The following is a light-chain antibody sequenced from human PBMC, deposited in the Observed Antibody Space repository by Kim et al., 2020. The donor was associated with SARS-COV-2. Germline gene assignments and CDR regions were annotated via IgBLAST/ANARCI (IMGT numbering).Light chain of an antibody. CDR2: GAS. Sequence: SPGETATLSCRASQSVSRSYLAWYQQKPVQAPRLLIYGASSRATGIPDRFSGSGSGTDFTLTISRLEPEDFAVYYCQQYGSSPPYTFGQGTKLEI. V-gene: IGKV3-20*01. J-gene: IGKJ2*01. CDR3: QQYGSSPPYT. CDR1: QSVSRSY.